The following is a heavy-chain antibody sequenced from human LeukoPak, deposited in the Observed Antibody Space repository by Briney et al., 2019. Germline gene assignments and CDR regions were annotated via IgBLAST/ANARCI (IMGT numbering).Heavy chain of an antibody. Sequence: GGSLRLSCAASGCTFSNYNMNWVRQAPGKGLEWVSYISRSSSTIYYADSVKGRFTISRDNAKSSLYLQMNSLRDEDTAVYYCARDGDGGLGSDYWGQGTLVTV. J-gene: IGHJ4*02. D-gene: IGHD4-23*01. CDR2: ISRSSSTI. CDR3: ARDGDGGLGSDY. CDR1: GCTFSNYN. V-gene: IGHV3-48*02.